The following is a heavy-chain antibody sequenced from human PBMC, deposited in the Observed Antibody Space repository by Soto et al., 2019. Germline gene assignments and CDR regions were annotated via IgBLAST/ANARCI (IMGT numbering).Heavy chain of an antibody. J-gene: IGHJ6*02. D-gene: IGHD2-15*01. CDR3: ARSPRTRYYYYYGMDV. CDR1: GGTFSSYV. V-gene: IGHV1-69*01. Sequence: QVQLVQSGAEVKKPGSSVKVSCKASGGTFSSYVISWVRQAPGQGLEWMGGIIPIFGTANYAQKFQGRVTITADESTSTAYMELSSLRSEDTAVYYCARSPRTRYYYYYGMDVWGQGTTVTVSS. CDR2: IIPIFGTA.